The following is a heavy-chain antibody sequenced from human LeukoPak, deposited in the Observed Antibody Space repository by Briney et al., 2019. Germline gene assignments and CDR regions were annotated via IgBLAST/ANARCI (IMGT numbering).Heavy chain of an antibody. CDR3: ARGGMATIVDY. CDR1: GYIFTSYW. V-gene: IGHV5-51*01. Sequence: GESLKISCKGSGYIFTSYWIGWVRQLPGKGLEWVGIIYPGDSDTRYSPSFQGQVIISADKSISTAYLQWSSLKASDTAMYYCARGGMATIVDYWGQGTLVTVSS. J-gene: IGHJ4*02. D-gene: IGHD5-24*01. CDR2: IYPGDSDT.